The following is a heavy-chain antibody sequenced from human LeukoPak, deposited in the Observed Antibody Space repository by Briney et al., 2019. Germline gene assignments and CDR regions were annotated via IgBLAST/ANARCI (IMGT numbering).Heavy chain of an antibody. D-gene: IGHD3-3*01. J-gene: IGHJ3*02. Sequence: ASVKVSCKVSGYTLTQLSVHWVRQAPGKGLEWMGGFDVEDGEIFYAQKFQGRVTMTEDTSTDTAYMELSSLRSEDTAVYYCATNRQIMILGVVIMPAFDIWGQGTMVTVSS. CDR1: GYTLTQLS. CDR2: FDVEDGEI. CDR3: ATNRQIMILGVVIMPAFDI. V-gene: IGHV1-24*01.